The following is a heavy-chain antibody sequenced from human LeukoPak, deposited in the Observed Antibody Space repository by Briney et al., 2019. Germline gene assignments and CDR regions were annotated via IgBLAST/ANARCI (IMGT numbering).Heavy chain of an antibody. J-gene: IGHJ4*02. Sequence: QSGGSLRPSCAASRFTFSSYWMSWVRQAPGKVLEWVANMKYDVSEKYNVDSVKGRFTISRDNAKNSLYLQMNSLRAEDTAVYYCASDIEAAGLFLDYWGQGTLVTVSS. D-gene: IGHD6-13*01. CDR2: MKYDVSEK. CDR1: RFTFSSYW. CDR3: ASDIEAAGLFLDY. V-gene: IGHV3-7*01.